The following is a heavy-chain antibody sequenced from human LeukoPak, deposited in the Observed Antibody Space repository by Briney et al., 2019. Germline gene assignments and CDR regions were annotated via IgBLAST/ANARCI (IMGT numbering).Heavy chain of an antibody. CDR3: ARGVGYNYLDY. Sequence: GGSLRLSCAASGFTVSSNYMSWVRQAPGKGLEWVSVIYSGGSTYYADSVKGRFAISRDNSKNTLYLQMNSLRAEDTAVYYCARGVGYNYLDYWGQGTLVTVSS. V-gene: IGHV3-53*01. D-gene: IGHD5-24*01. CDR2: IYSGGST. CDR1: GFTVSSNY. J-gene: IGHJ4*02.